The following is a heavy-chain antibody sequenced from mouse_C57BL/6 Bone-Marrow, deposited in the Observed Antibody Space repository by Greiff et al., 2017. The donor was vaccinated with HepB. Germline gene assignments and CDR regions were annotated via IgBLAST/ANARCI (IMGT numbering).Heavy chain of an antibody. CDR3: TSWDYYGSSYFDY. CDR1: GYTFTSYG. CDR2: IYPRSGNT. D-gene: IGHD1-1*01. J-gene: IGHJ2*01. Sequence: VQLQQSGAELARPGASVKLSYKASGYTFTSYGISWVKQRTGQGLEWIGEIYPRSGNTYYNEKFKGKATLTADKSSSTAYMELRSLTSEYSAVYFCTSWDYYGSSYFDYWGQGTTLTVSA. V-gene: IGHV1-81*01.